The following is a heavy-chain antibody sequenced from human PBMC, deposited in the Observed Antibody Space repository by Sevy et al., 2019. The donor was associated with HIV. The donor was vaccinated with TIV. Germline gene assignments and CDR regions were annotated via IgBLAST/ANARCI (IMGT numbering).Heavy chain of an antibody. CDR2: VWYDGRKK. CDR3: VKAGGSGSPWSAYFDF. V-gene: IGHV3-33*06. J-gene: IGHJ4*02. Sequence: GGSLRLSCVASGFAFSTYGIHWVRQAPGKGLEWLTIVWYDGRKKYYASSVKGRFVVSRDNSKNSVSLRMDGLRVEDTATYYCVKAGGSGSPWSAYFDFWGQGTLVTVSS. CDR1: GFAFSTYG. D-gene: IGHD1-1*01.